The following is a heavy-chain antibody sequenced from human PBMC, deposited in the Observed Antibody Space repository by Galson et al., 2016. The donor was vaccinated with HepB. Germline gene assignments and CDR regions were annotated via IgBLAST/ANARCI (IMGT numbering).Heavy chain of an antibody. CDR2: IFRDGNTA. V-gene: IGHV3-30-3*01. CDR1: GFTFTTYT. D-gene: IGHD2-2*01. J-gene: IGHJ4*02. Sequence: SLRLSCAASGFTFTTYTLHWVRQAPGKGLEWVAVIFRDGNTAVYAESVKGRFTISRDNSKNTPYLQMDSLRPEDTAMYYCNTLTPTAAIDYWGQGALVTVSS. CDR3: NTLTPTAAIDY.